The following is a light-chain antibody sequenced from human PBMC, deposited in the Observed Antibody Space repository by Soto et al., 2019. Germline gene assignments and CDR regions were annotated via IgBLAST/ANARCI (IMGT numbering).Light chain of an antibody. CDR3: QQRFSWPPIS. CDR1: QCASHY. Sequence: EIVLTQSPATLSLSPVERATLSCRASQCASHYLTWYQQKPGQAPTRLFHDASNRANGIPARFSGSGSGTDFTLTISSPEPEEFAVYYCQQRFSWPPISFGQGTRLEIK. V-gene: IGKV3-11*01. J-gene: IGKJ5*01. CDR2: DAS.